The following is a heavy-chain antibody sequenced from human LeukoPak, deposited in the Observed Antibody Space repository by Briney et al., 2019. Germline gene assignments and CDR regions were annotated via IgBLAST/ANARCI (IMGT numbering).Heavy chain of an antibody. CDR2: INSSSSYI. J-gene: IGHJ4*02. Sequence: GGSLRLSCAASGFTFSRYNMNWVRQAPGKGLEWVSSINSSSSYIYYADSVRGRFTISRDNAENSLSLQMNSLGAEDTAVYYCARSGGSYVNSWGQGTLVTVSS. CDR1: GFTFSRYN. CDR3: ARSGGSYVNS. D-gene: IGHD1-26*01. V-gene: IGHV3-21*01.